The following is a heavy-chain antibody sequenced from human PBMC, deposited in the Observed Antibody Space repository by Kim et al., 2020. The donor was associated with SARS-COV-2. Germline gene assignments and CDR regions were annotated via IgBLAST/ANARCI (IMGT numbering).Heavy chain of an antibody. V-gene: IGHV2-70*01. CDR1: GFSLSTSGMC. CDR3: ARTTSGITMVRGEDYYYYYGMDV. Sequence: SGPTLVNPTQTLTLTCTFSGFSLSTSGMCVSWIRQPPGKALEWLALIDWDDDKYYSTSLKTRLTISKDTSKNQVVLTMTNMDPVDTATYYCARTTSGITMVRGEDYYYYYGMDVWGQGTTVTVSS. CDR2: IDWDDDK. J-gene: IGHJ6*02. D-gene: IGHD3-10*01.